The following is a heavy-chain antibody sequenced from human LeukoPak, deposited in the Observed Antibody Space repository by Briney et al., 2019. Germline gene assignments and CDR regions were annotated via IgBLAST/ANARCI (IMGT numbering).Heavy chain of an antibody. Sequence: SETLSLTCTVSGGSISSYYWSWIRQPPGKGLEWIGYIYYSGSTNYNPSLKSRVTISADTSKNQFSLKLSSVTAADTAVYYCARDYYDSSGYYGNFDYWGQGTLVTVSS. CDR2: IYYSGST. D-gene: IGHD3-22*01. CDR1: GGSISSYY. J-gene: IGHJ4*02. CDR3: ARDYYDSSGYYGNFDY. V-gene: IGHV4-59*01.